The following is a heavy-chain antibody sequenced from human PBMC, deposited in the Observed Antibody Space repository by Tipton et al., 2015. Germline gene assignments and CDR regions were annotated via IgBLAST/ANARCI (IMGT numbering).Heavy chain of an antibody. J-gene: IGHJ4*02. V-gene: IGHV4-31*03. CDR1: GGSISSGGYY. Sequence: TLSLTCTVSGGSISSGGYYWTWIRQHPGKGLEWIGCIKYNGSAYNNPSLKSRVTISEDTSKNQFSLKLTSVAAADMAFYYCASIDTMIVDWGQGTLVTVSS. CDR3: ASIDTMIVD. D-gene: IGHD3-22*01. CDR2: IKYNGSA.